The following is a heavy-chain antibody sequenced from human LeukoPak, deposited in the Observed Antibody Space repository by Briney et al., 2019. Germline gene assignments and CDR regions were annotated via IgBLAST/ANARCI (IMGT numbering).Heavy chain of an antibody. CDR3: ARGRAAAGSRWFDP. V-gene: IGHV3-21*01. CDR2: ISSSSSYI. CDR1: GFTFSSYS. J-gene: IGHJ5*02. D-gene: IGHD6-13*01. Sequence: GGSLRLSCAASGFTFSSYSMNWVHQAPGKGLEWVSSISSSSSYIYYADSVKGRFTISRDNAKNSLYLQMNSLRAEDTAVYYCARGRAAAGSRWFDPWGQGTLVTVSS.